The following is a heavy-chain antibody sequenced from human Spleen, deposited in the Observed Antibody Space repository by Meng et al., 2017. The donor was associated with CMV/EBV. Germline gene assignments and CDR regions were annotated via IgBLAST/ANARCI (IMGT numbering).Heavy chain of an antibody. V-gene: IGHV1-2*02. CDR1: GYTFTGYY. Sequence: ASVKVSCKASGYTFTGYYMHWVRQAPGRGLEWVGWINPNSGGTNYAQKFQGRVTMTRDTSISTAYMELSRLRSADTAVYYCALLSGGHVVVVIGYWGQGTLVTVSS. CDR2: INPNSGGT. D-gene: IGHD2-21*01. CDR3: ALLSGGHVVVVIGY. J-gene: IGHJ4*02.